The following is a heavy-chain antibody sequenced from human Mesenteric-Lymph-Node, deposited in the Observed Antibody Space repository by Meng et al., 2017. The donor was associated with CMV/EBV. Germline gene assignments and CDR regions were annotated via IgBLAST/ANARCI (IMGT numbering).Heavy chain of an antibody. V-gene: IGHV3-48*03. CDR1: GFTFSSCE. CDR3: ARNPFLEWLPGGDYFDY. CDR2: ISGSGRTI. Sequence: GGSLRLSCAASGFTFSSCEMNWVRQAPGKGLEWISDISGSGRTIHYADSVKGRFIISRDNAKNSLYLQMNSLRAEDTAVYYCARNPFLEWLPGGDYFDYWGQGTLVTVSS. D-gene: IGHD3-3*01. J-gene: IGHJ4*02.